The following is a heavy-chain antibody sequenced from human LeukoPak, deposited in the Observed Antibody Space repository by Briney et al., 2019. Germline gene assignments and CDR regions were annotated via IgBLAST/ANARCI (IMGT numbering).Heavy chain of an antibody. D-gene: IGHD2-15*01. CDR2: ISVSGNT. J-gene: IGHJ4*02. CDR1: GFTFSSYA. Sequence: GGSLRLPCAATGFTFSSYAMSGVGQGPGKGLDGVSAISVSGNTYHADSVKGRFTISRDSSKNTLYLQMNSLRAEDAAVYYSAKAPVTTCSGAYCYPFDYWGQGTLVTVSS. V-gene: IGHV3-23*01. CDR3: AKAPVTTCSGAYCYPFDY.